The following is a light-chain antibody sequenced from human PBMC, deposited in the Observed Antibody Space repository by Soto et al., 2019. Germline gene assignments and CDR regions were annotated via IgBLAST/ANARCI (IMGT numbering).Light chain of an antibody. CDR3: SSYTSSSTLV. CDR2: EVS. CDR1: SSDVGGYNY. Sequence: QSALTLPASVSGSPGQSITISCTGTSSDVGGYNYVSWYQQHPGKAPKLMIYEVSNRPSGVSNRFSGSKSGNTASLTISGLPAEDESDYYCSSYTSSSTLVFGTGTKVTVL. J-gene: IGLJ1*01. V-gene: IGLV2-14*01.